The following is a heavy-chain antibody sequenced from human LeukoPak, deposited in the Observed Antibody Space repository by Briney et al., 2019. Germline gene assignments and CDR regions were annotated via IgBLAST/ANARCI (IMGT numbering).Heavy chain of an antibody. Sequence: GGSLRLSCAASGFTFSSYAMSWVRQAPGKGLEWVSAISGSGGSTYYADSVKGRFTISRDNSKNTLYLQMNSLRAEDTAVYYCARGGGAVTGTIAPIDYWGQGTLVTVSS. J-gene: IGHJ4*02. D-gene: IGHD1-7*01. CDR1: GFTFSSYA. V-gene: IGHV3-23*01. CDR2: ISGSGGST. CDR3: ARGGGAVTGTIAPIDY.